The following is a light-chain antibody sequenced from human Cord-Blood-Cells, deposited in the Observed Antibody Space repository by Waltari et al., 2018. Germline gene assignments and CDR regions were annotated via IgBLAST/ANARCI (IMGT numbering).Light chain of an antibody. V-gene: IGLV3-21*03. CDR1: NIGSKS. Sequence: SYVLTQPPSVSVAPGKTARITCGGNNIGSKSVHWYQQKPGQAPVLVVYDDSDRPSGIPERFSGSNSGNTATRTISSVEAGDEADYYCQVWDSSSDHHWVFGGGTKLPVL. CDR2: DDS. CDR3: QVWDSSSDHHWV. J-gene: IGLJ3*02.